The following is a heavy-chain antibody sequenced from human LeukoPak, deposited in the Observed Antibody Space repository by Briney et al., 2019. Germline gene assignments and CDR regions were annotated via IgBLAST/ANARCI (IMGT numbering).Heavy chain of an antibody. CDR2: INHSGST. CDR3: AGDCSGGSCYSAYFDY. D-gene: IGHD2-15*01. V-gene: IGHV4-34*01. J-gene: IGHJ4*02. CDR1: GGSFSGYY. Sequence: KPSETLSLTCAVYGGSFSGYYWSWIRQPPGKGLEWIGEINHSGSTNYNPSLKSRVTISVDTSKNQFSLKLSSVTAADTAVYYCAGDCSGGSCYSAYFDYWGQGTLVTVSS.